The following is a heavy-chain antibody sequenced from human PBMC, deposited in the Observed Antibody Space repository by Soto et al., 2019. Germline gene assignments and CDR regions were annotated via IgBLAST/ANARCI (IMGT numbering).Heavy chain of an antibody. D-gene: IGHD2-15*01. J-gene: IGHJ6*03. V-gene: IGHV3-66*01. CDR3: ASRIYCSGGSCYSDYYYYMDV. CDR1: GFTVSSNY. CDR2: IYSGGST. Sequence: HPGGSLRLSCAASGFTVSSNYMSWVRQAPGKGLEWVSVIYSGGSTYYADSVKGRFTISRDNSKNTLYLQMNSLRAEDTAVYYCASRIYCSGGSCYSDYYYYMDVWGKGTTVTVSS.